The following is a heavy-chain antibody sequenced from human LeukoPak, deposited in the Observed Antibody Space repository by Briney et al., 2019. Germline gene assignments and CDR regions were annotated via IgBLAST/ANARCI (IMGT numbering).Heavy chain of an antibody. CDR2: ISSSSSYI. Sequence: GGSLRLSCAASGFTFSSYSMNWVRQAPGKGLEWVSSISSSSSYIYYADSVKGRFTISRDNAKNSLYLQMNRLRAEDTAVYYCAREYYGSGSYSGSFDYWGQGTLVTVSS. D-gene: IGHD3-10*01. V-gene: IGHV3-21*01. CDR1: GFTFSSYS. CDR3: AREYYGSGSYSGSFDY. J-gene: IGHJ4*02.